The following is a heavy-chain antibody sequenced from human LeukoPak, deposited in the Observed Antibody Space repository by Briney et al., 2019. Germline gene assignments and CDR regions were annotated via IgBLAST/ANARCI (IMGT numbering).Heavy chain of an antibody. CDR3: SGCSGGSCDTIDY. D-gene: IGHD2-15*01. Sequence: GGSLRLSCAASAFTFSNAWMSWVRQAPGKGLEWVGRIKSKTDGGTTDYAAPVKGRFTISRDDSKNTLYLQMNSPKTEDTAVYYCSGCSGGSCDTIDYWGQGTLVTVSS. CDR1: AFTFSNAW. CDR2: IKSKTDGGTT. V-gene: IGHV3-15*01. J-gene: IGHJ4*02.